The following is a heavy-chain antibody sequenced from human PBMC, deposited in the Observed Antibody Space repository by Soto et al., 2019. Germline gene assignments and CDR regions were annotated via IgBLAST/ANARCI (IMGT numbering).Heavy chain of an antibody. V-gene: IGHV4-39*01. CDR1: GGSISSSSYY. D-gene: IGHD4-17*01. Sequence: SVTLSLTCTVSGGSISSSSYYWGWIRQPPGKGLEWIGSIYYSGSTYYNPSLKSRVTISVDTSKNQFSLKLSSVTAADTAVYYCARLDDYGGCFDYWGQGTLVTVSS. J-gene: IGHJ4*02. CDR2: IYYSGST. CDR3: ARLDDYGGCFDY.